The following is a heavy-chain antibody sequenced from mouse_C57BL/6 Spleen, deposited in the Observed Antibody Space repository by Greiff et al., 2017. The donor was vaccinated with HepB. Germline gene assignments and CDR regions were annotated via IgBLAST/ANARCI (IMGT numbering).Heavy chain of an antibody. Sequence: DVKLVESGGGLVKPGGSLKLSCAASGFTFSDYGMHWVRQAPEKGLEWVAYISSGSSTIYYADTVKGRFTISRDNAKNTLFLQMTSLRSEDTAMYYCARPGNRQLRLFAYWGQGTLVTVSA. CDR2: ISSGSSTI. CDR3: ARPGNRQLRLFAY. CDR1: GFTFSDYG. J-gene: IGHJ3*01. D-gene: IGHD3-2*02. V-gene: IGHV5-17*01.